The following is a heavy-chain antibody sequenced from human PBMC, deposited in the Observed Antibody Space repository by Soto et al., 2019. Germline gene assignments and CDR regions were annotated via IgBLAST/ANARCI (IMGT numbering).Heavy chain of an antibody. J-gene: IGHJ6*02. CDR2: IYYSGST. V-gene: IGHV4-59*01. CDR3: ARADYYGDYYYYGMDV. Sequence: SETLSLTCTVSGGSISSYYWSWIRQPPGKGLEWIGYIYYSGSTNYNPSLKSRVAISVDTSKNQFSLKLSSVTAADTAVYYCARADYYGDYYYYGMDVWGQGTTVTVSS. D-gene: IGHD4-17*01. CDR1: GGSISSYY.